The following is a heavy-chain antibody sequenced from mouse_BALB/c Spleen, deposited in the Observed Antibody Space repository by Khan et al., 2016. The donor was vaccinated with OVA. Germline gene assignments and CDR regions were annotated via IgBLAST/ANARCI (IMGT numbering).Heavy chain of an antibody. D-gene: IGHD2-10*01. J-gene: IGHJ4*01. CDR1: GFSLTSYG. CDR3: ARQPYYHYYVMDY. V-gene: IGHV2-6-1*01. Sequence: VELVESGPGLVAPSQSLSITCTISGFSLTSYGIHWVRQPPGKGLEWLVVIWSDGSTTYNSTLKSRLSITKDNSKSQVFLKMNSRQTDDTAMYYSARQPYYHYYVMDYWGQGTSVTVSS. CDR2: IWSDGST.